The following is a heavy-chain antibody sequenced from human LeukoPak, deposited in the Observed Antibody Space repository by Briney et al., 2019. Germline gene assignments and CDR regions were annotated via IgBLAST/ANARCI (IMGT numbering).Heavy chain of an antibody. J-gene: IGHJ4*02. CDR2: IYHSGST. D-gene: IGHD6-13*01. V-gene: IGHV4-30-2*01. CDR1: GGSISSGGYF. Sequence: SETLSLTCAVSGGSISSGGYFWSWIRQPPGKGLEWTGYIYHSGSTYYNPSLKNRVTISVDRSKNQFSLKLSSVTAADTAVYYCARVGSSWYFDYWGQGTLVTVSS. CDR3: ARVGSSWYFDY.